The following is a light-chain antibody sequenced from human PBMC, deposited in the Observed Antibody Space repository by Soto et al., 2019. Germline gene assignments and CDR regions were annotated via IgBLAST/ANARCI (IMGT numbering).Light chain of an antibody. CDR3: QQYGSSPLFT. CDR2: GAY. Sequence: EIVLTQSPGTLSLSPGERATLSCRASQSVSSSYLAWYQQKPGQAPRLLIYGAYSRTTDIPDRFSGSGSGTAFPLTISRLEPEAFAVYYCQQYGSSPLFTFGPGTKVDIK. V-gene: IGKV3-20*01. CDR1: QSVSSSY. J-gene: IGKJ3*01.